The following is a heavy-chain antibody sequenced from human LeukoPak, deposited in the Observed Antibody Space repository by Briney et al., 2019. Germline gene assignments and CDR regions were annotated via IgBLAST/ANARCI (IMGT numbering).Heavy chain of an antibody. CDR2: ISSSSSTI. CDR1: GFTFSSYS. CDR3: ARDLPPDY. V-gene: IGHV3-48*01. Sequence: GESLRLSCAASGFTFSSYSMNWVRQAPGKGLEWVSYISSSSSTIYYADSVKGRFTISRDNAKNSLYLQMNSLRAEDTAVYYCARDLPPDYWGQGTLVTVSS. J-gene: IGHJ4*02.